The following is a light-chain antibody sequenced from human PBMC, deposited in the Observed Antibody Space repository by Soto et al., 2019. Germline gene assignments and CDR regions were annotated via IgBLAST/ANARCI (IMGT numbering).Light chain of an antibody. CDR1: QSINSW. CDR2: RSS. Sequence: DIQMTQSPSTLSASVGDRVAITCRASQSINSWLAWYQQKPGKAPKLLIYRSSTVESGVPSRFSGSGSGTEFTLTISSLQPDDFATYYCQQYGSYLLSFGGGTKLELK. V-gene: IGKV1-5*03. J-gene: IGKJ4*01. CDR3: QQYGSYLLS.